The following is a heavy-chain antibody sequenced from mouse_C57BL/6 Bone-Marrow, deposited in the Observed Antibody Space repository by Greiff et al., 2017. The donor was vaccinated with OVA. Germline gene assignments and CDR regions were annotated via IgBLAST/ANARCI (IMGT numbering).Heavy chain of an antibody. Sequence: EVKLQESGAELVRPGASVKLSCTASGFNIKDDYMHWVKQRPEQGLEWIGWIDPDNGDTEYASKFQGKATITADTSSNTAYLQLSSLTSEDTAFYYCTPTFDYYGRSLYAMDYWGQGTSVTVSS. CDR3: TPTFDYYGRSLYAMDY. CDR1: GFNIKDDY. CDR2: IDPDNGDT. J-gene: IGHJ4*01. D-gene: IGHD1-1*01. V-gene: IGHV14-4*01.